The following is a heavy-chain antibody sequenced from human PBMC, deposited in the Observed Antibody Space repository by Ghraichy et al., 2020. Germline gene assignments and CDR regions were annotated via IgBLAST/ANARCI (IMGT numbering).Heavy chain of an antibody. CDR1: GYSISSGYY. J-gene: IGHJ5*02. V-gene: IGHV4-38-2*02. CDR2: IYHSGST. D-gene: IGHD1-1*01. Sequence: SQTLSLTCAVSGYSISSGYYWGWIRQPPGKGLEWIGSIYHSGSTYYNPSLKSRVTISVDTSKNQFSLKLSSVTAADTAVYYCARDLNWNDGGKNRGSYSWFDPWGQGTLVTVSS. CDR3: ARDLNWNDGGKNRGSYSWFDP.